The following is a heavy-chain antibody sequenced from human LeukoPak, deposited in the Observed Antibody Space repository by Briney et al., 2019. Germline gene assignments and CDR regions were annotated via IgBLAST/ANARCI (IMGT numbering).Heavy chain of an antibody. D-gene: IGHD2-15*01. CDR1: GYTFTRYY. V-gene: IGHV1-2*02. J-gene: IGHJ6*03. CDR3: AREGCSGGSCYGEYYMDV. Sequence: ASVKVSCKASGYTFTRYYMHWVRQAPGQGLEWMGWINPNSGGTNYAQKFQGRVTMTRDTSISTAYMELSRLRSDDTAVYYCAREGCSGGSCYGEYYMDVWGKGTTVTVSS. CDR2: INPNSGGT.